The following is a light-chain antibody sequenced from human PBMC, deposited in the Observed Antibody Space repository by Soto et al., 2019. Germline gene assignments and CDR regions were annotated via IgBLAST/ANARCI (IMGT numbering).Light chain of an antibody. CDR2: EVS. CDR3: SSSAGGYTWM. Sequence: QSVLTQPPSASGSPGQSVTISCTGTSSDVGGSNFVSWYQQHPGKAPKLMIYEVSKRPSGVPARFSGSKSGNTASLTVSGLQAEDEADYYCSSSAGGYTWMFGGGTKLTVL. CDR1: SSDVGGSNF. J-gene: IGLJ3*02. V-gene: IGLV2-8*01.